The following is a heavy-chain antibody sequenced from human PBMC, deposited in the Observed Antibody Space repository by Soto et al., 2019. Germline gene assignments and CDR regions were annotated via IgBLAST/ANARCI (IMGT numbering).Heavy chain of an antibody. CDR2: INHSGST. CDR1: GGSFSDYY. Sequence: SETLSLTCAVYGGSFSDYYWSWIRQPPGKGLEWIGGINHSGSTNYNPSLKSRVTISVDTSKNQFSLKLSSVTAADTAVYYCARDIGAVAGPRDAFDIWGQGTIVTVSS. J-gene: IGHJ3*02. D-gene: IGHD6-19*01. CDR3: ARDIGAVAGPRDAFDI. V-gene: IGHV4-34*09.